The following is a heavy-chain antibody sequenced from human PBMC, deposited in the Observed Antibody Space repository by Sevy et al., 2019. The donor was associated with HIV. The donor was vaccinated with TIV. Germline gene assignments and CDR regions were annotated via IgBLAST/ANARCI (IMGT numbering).Heavy chain of an antibody. V-gene: IGHV3-74*01. Sequence: GSLRLSCAASGFTFSSYRMHRVRQVPGKGLVWVSRFKSDGSSTSYADSVKGRLTIFRDNAKNTLYLQMNSLRAEDTAVYYCARDRSGSYHVSDNWFDPWGQGTLVTVSS. CDR1: GFTFSSYR. CDR2: FKSDGSST. CDR3: ARDRSGSYHVSDNWFDP. J-gene: IGHJ5*02. D-gene: IGHD1-26*01.